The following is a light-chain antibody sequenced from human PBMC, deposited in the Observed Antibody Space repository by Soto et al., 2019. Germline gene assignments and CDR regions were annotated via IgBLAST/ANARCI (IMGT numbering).Light chain of an antibody. CDR1: SSDVGGYKY. J-gene: IGLJ2*01. CDR3: ISYAGKIVL. V-gene: IGLV2-8*01. CDR2: EVS. Sequence: QSALTQPPSASGSPGQSVTISCTGTSSDVGGYKYVSWYQQHPGKAPKLMIYEVSKRPSGVPDRFSGSKSGNTASLTVSGLQAEDEADYSCISYAGKIVLFGGGTKLTVL.